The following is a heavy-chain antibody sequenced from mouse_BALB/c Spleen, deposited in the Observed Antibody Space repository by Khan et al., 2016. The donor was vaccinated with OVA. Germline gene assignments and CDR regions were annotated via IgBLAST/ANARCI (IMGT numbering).Heavy chain of an antibody. D-gene: IGHD2-4*01. CDR2: ISYSGNT. CDR1: GYSITSEFV. Sequence: EVQLQESGPGLVKPSQSLSLTCTVTGYSITSEFVWNWIRQFPGNKLEWMGYISYSGNTRYNPSLKSLISITRDTSRNQFFLQLNSVTTEDTATYYCARKDYYDYDPFPYWGQGTLVTVSA. V-gene: IGHV3-2*02. J-gene: IGHJ3*01. CDR3: ARKDYYDYDPFPY.